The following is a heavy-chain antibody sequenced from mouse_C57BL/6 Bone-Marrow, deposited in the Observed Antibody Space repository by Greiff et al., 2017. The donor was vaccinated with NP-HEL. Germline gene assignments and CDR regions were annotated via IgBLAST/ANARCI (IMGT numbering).Heavy chain of an antibody. V-gene: IGHV1-19*01. D-gene: IGHD2-10*02. CDR1: GYTFTDYY. J-gene: IGHJ4*01. CDR3: ARAHSIPYVMDN. CDR2: INPYNGGT. Sequence: VQLKESGPVLVKPGASVKMSCKASGYTFTDYYMNWVKQSHGKSLEWIGVINPYNGGTSYNQKFKGKATLTVDKSSSTAYMELNSLTSEDSAVYYSARAHSIPYVMDNWGQGTPVTVSS.